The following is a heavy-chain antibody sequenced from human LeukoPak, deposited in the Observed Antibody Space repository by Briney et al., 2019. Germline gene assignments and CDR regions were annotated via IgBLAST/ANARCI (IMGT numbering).Heavy chain of an antibody. V-gene: IGHV4-4*07. Sequence: SETLSLTCTVSADSIVSFHWSWIRRSAGKGLEWIGRVFHSGTTKNPSLKSRVTMSLDTSKNLLSLTMTSVTAADTALYFCTIFVVADSDAFEIWGQGTMVTVSS. D-gene: IGHD3-3*02. J-gene: IGHJ3*02. CDR2: VFHSGTT. CDR3: TIFVVADSDAFEI. CDR1: ADSIVSFH.